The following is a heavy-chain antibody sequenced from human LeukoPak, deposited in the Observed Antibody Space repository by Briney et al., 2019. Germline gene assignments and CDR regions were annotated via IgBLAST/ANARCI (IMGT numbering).Heavy chain of an antibody. CDR1: GFTFSSYS. D-gene: IGHD4-17*01. J-gene: IGHJ6*03. V-gene: IGHV3-21*01. CDR3: AREGDYGDYGYYYYYMDV. Sequence: GSLRLSCAASGFTFSSYSMNWVRQAPGKGLEWVSSISSSSSYIYYADSVKGRFTISRDNAKNSLYLQMNSLRAEDTAVYYCAREGDYGDYGYYYYYMDVWGKGTTVTVSS. CDR2: ISSSSSYI.